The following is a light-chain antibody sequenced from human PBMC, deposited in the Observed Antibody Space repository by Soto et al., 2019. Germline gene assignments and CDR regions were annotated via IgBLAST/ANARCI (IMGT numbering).Light chain of an antibody. V-gene: IGKV3-20*01. CDR2: GAS. J-gene: IGKJ1*01. CDR3: QQYGSPRWT. Sequence: ALTLSPGTLSLSTGQRATLXXRARQSISSSFLAWYQQKPGQAPRXXIYGASSRATGIPDRFSGSGSGTDFTLTISRLEPEDFAVYYCQQYGSPRWTFGQGTKVDI. CDR1: QSISSSF.